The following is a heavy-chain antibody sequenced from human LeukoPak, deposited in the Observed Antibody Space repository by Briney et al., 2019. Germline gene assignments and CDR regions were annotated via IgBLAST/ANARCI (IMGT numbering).Heavy chain of an antibody. CDR1: GFTFSRFW. CDR3: ATDQSIAGPTTADY. D-gene: IGHD1-26*01. Sequence: GGSLRLSCATSGFTFSRFWMHWVRQAPGKGLVWVSRINTDGSNTIYADSVEGRFTISRDNAKSTLYLQMNSLRAKDTAVYFCATDQSIAGPTTADYWGQGTLVTVSS. V-gene: IGHV3-74*01. J-gene: IGHJ4*01. CDR2: INTDGSNT.